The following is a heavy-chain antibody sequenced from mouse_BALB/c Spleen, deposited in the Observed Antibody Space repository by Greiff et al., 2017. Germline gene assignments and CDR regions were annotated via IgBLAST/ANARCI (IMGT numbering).Heavy chain of an antibody. D-gene: IGHD2-4*01. CDR2: ISSGGST. Sequence: DVMLVESGGGLVKPGGSLKLSCAASGFTFSSYAMSWVRQTPEKRLEWVASISSGGSTYYPDSVKGRFTISRDNARNILYLQMSSLRSEDTAMYYCARGLYYDYDGFAYWGQGTLVTVSA. V-gene: IGHV5-6-5*01. CDR3: ARGLYYDYDGFAY. CDR1: GFTFSSYA. J-gene: IGHJ3*01.